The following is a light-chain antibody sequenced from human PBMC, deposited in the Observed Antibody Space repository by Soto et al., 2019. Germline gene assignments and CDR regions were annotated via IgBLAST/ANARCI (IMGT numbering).Light chain of an antibody. Sequence: TQPASVSGSPGQSITISCTGTSSDVGGYNYVSWYQQHPGKAPKLMIYEVSNRPSGVSNRFSGSKSGNTASLTISGLQAEDEADYYCSSYTSSSTHYVFGTGTKVTVL. V-gene: IGLV2-14*01. CDR3: SSYTSSSTHYV. CDR2: EVS. CDR1: SSDVGGYNY. J-gene: IGLJ1*01.